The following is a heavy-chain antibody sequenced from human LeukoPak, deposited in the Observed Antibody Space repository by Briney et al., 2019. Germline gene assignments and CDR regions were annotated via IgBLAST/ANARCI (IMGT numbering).Heavy chain of an antibody. J-gene: IGHJ6*02. V-gene: IGHV3-74*01. CDR3: ARITIFGVVPLYGMDV. CDR2: INSDGRSR. Sequence: GGSLRLSCAASGFTFSSYWMHWVRQAPGKGLVWVSRINSDGRSRFYADSVKGRFTISRDNAENTLYLQMNSLRAEHTDGYYCARITIFGVVPLYGMDVWGQGTTVTVSS. CDR1: GFTFSSYW. D-gene: IGHD3-3*01.